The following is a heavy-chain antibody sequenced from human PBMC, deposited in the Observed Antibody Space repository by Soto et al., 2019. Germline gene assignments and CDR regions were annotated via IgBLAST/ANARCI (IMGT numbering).Heavy chain of an antibody. CDR2: ISWNSGSI. CDR1: GFTFDDYA. Sequence: LRLSCAASGFTFDDYAMHWVRQAPGKGLEWVSGISWNSGSIGYADSVKGRFTISRDNAKKSLYLQMNSLRAEDTALYYCAKDMGGSGSPDYYYYGMDVWGQGTTVTVSS. D-gene: IGHD3-10*01. V-gene: IGHV3-9*01. CDR3: AKDMGGSGSPDYYYYGMDV. J-gene: IGHJ6*02.